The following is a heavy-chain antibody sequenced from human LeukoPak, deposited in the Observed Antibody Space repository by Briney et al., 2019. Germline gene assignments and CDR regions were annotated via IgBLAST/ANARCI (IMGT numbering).Heavy chain of an antibody. CDR2: ISSSSSYI. CDR1: GFTFSSYS. V-gene: IGHV3-21*01. CDR3: ARDYGGYMDV. Sequence: PGGSLRLSCAASGFTFSSYSINWVRQAPGKGLEWVSSISSSSSYIYYADSVKGRFTISRDNAKNSLYLQMNSLRAKDTAVYYCARDYGGYMDVWGKGTTVTISS. J-gene: IGHJ6*03. D-gene: IGHD3-16*01.